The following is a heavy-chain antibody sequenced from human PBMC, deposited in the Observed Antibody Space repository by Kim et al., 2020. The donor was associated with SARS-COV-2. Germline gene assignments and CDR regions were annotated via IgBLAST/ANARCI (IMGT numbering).Heavy chain of an antibody. CDR1: GYTFTSYD. Sequence: ASVKVSCKASGYTFTSYDINWVRQATGQGLEWMGWMNPNSGNTGYAQKFQGRVTMTRNTSISTAYMELSSLRSEDTAVYYCARGSIRFLGWPWSHYYYMDVWGKGTTVTVSS. CDR3: ARGSIRFLGWPWSHYYYMDV. V-gene: IGHV1-8*01. D-gene: IGHD3-3*01. CDR2: MNPNSGNT. J-gene: IGHJ6*03.